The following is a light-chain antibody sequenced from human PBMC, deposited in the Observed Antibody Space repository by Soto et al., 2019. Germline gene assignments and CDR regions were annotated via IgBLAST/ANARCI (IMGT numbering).Light chain of an antibody. V-gene: IGKV3-20*01. CDR2: GAS. CDR1: QSFTSTS. J-gene: IGKJ1*01. CDR3: QQYDSSPRT. Sequence: EIVLTQSPGTLPLSPGERATLSCRASQSFTSTSLAWYQQKPGQAPRLLISGASRRAAGIPDRFSGSGSGTDFTLTISRLESEDIAVYYCQQYDSSPRTFGQGTRVEIK.